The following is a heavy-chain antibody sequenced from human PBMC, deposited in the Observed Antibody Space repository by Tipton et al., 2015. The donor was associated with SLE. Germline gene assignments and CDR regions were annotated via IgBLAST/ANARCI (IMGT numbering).Heavy chain of an antibody. Sequence: GSLRLSCAASGFTFSSYGMHWVRQAPGKGLEWVALIRNDEINKYYGDSVKGRFTISRDNSKSTLYLQVNSLRAEDTAVYYCAKDQNYAFAGYWGQGTLVTVSS. D-gene: IGHD1-7*01. CDR2: IRNDEINK. J-gene: IGHJ4*02. CDR1: GFTFSSYG. CDR3: AKDQNYAFAGY. V-gene: IGHV3-30*02.